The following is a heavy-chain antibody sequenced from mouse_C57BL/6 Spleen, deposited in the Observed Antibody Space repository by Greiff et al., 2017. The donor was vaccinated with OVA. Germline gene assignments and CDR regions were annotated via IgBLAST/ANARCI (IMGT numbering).Heavy chain of an antibody. CDR1: GFTFSSYG. V-gene: IGHV5-6*01. CDR3: ARPYEDLFDY. CDR2: ISSGGSYT. Sequence: EVKLVESGGDLVKPGGSLKLSCAASGFTFSSYGMSWVRQTPDKRLEWVATISSGGSYTYYPDSVKGRFTTSRDNAKNTLYLQMSSLKSEDTAMYYCARPYEDLFDYWGQGTTLTVSS. J-gene: IGHJ2*01. D-gene: IGHD2-12*01.